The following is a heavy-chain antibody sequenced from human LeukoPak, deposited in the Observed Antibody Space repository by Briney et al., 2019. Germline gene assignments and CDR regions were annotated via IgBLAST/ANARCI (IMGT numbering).Heavy chain of an antibody. D-gene: IGHD3-22*01. CDR3: AEAAYYYDSSQPLDY. J-gene: IGHJ4*02. CDR1: GFTFDDYA. V-gene: IGHV3-9*01. Sequence: GGSLRLSCAASGFTFDDYAMHWVRQAPGKGLEWVSGISWNSGSIGYADSVKGRFTISRDNAKNSLYLQMNSLRAEDTALYYCAEAAYYYDSSQPLDYWGQGTLVTVSS. CDR2: ISWNSGSI.